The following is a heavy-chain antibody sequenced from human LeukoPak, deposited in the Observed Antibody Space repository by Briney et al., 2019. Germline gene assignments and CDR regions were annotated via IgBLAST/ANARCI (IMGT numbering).Heavy chain of an antibody. V-gene: IGHV3-48*02. D-gene: IGHD5-24*01. J-gene: IGHJ3*02. CDR3: ARGTWDGDRTFDI. CDR2: TSGSSSII. Sequence: KTGGSLRLSCAASGFTFSSYSMNWVRQAPGKGLEWISYTSGSSSIIYYTPSVNGRFTSSRENGKSSLYLQMNSLRDDDTAVYFCARGTWDGDRTFDIWGQGAMVTVSS. CDR1: GFTFSSYS.